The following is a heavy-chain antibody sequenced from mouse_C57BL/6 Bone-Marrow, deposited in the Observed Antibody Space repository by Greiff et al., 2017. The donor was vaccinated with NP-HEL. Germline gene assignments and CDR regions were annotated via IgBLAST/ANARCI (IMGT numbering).Heavy chain of an antibody. CDR2: IDPSDSET. D-gene: IGHD1-1*01. CDR1: GYTFTSYW. CDR3: AMVVARYYYAMDY. Sequence: QVQLQQPGAELVRPGSSVKLSCKASGYTFTSYWMHWVKQRPIQGLEWIGNIDPSDSETHYNQKFKDKATLTVDKSSSTAYMQLSSLTSEDSAVYYCAMVVARYYYAMDYWGQGTSVTVSS. V-gene: IGHV1-52*01. J-gene: IGHJ4*01.